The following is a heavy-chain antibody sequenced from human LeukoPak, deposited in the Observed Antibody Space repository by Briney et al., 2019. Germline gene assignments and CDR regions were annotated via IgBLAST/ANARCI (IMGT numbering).Heavy chain of an antibody. J-gene: IGHJ4*02. CDR2: IYSGGST. CDR3: AREAIAVAGRYYFDY. D-gene: IGHD6-19*01. Sequence: GGSLRLSCAASGFTVRSNYMSWVRQAPGKGLEWVSVIYSGGSTYYADSVKGRFTISRDNSKNTLYLQMNSLRAEDTAVYYCAREAIAVAGRYYFDYWGQGTLVTVSS. CDR1: GFTVRSNY. V-gene: IGHV3-53*01.